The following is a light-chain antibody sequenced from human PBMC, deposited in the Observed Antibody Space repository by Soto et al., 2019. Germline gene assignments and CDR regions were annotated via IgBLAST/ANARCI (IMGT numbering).Light chain of an antibody. V-gene: IGLV2-14*01. Sequence: QSALTQPASVSGSLGQSITISCTGTSSDVGTYDLVSWYQQHPGKAPQLMIFEVTNRPSGVSNRFSGSKSGNTASLTISGLQAEDEADYYCSSYTTRNTVVIGGGTKLPVL. CDR3: SSYTTRNTVV. CDR1: SSDVGTYDL. J-gene: IGLJ2*01. CDR2: EVT.